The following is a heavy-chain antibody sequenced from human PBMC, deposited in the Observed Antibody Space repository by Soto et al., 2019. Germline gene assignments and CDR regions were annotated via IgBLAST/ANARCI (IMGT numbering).Heavy chain of an antibody. D-gene: IGHD4-17*01. J-gene: IGHJ4*02. Sequence: SETLSLTCAVSGASFTNAFWWSCVRQSPERGLEWIGEVYYTGSTNYNPSLKSRVTISVDKSKSQFSLKLDSVTAADTAVYYCVRASVRGYGDYGINPLYFFDYWGQGTLVTVSS. CDR3: VRASVRGYGDYGINPLYFFDY. V-gene: IGHV4-4*02. CDR1: GASFTNAFW. CDR2: VYYTGST.